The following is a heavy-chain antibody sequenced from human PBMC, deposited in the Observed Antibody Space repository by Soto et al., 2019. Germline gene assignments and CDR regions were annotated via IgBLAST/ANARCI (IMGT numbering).Heavy chain of an antibody. V-gene: IGHV4-30-4*01. D-gene: IGHD3-3*01. Sequence: PSETLSLTCTVSGGSISSGDYYWSWIRQPPGKGLEWIGYIYYSGSTYYNPSLKSRVTISVDTSKNQFSLKLSSVTAADTAVYYCAREGHYDFWSRFDYWGQGTLVTVSS. CDR1: GGSISSGDYY. CDR3: AREGHYDFWSRFDY. CDR2: IYYSGST. J-gene: IGHJ4*02.